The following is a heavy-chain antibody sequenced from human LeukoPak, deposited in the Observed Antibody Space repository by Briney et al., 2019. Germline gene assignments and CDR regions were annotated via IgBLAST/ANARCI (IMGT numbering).Heavy chain of an antibody. J-gene: IGHJ4*02. D-gene: IGHD6-13*01. Sequence: ASVKVSCKASGGTFSSYAISWVRQAPGQGLEWMGGIIPIFGTANYAQKFQGRVTITADESTSTAYMELSSLRSEDTAVYYCARGMRQQLGFDYWGQGTLVTVSS. CDR3: ARGMRQQLGFDY. V-gene: IGHV1-69*13. CDR2: IIPIFGTA. CDR1: GGTFSSYA.